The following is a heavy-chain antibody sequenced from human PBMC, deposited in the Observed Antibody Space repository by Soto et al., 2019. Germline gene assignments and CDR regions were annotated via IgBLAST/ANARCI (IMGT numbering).Heavy chain of an antibody. Sequence: QVQLVQSGAEVKKPGSSVKVSCKASGGTFSSYAISWVRQAPGQGLEWMGGIIPIFGTANYAQKFQGRVTITADESTSTAYMELGSLRSEDTAVYYCASLADSSGYKGGGFDYWGQGTLVTVSS. D-gene: IGHD3-22*01. V-gene: IGHV1-69*01. CDR2: IIPIFGTA. J-gene: IGHJ4*02. CDR1: GGTFSSYA. CDR3: ASLADSSGYKGGGFDY.